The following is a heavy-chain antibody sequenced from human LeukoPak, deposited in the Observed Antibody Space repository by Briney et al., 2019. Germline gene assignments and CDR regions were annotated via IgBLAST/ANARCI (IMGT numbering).Heavy chain of an antibody. J-gene: IGHJ4*02. CDR1: GFIFSTYA. CDR3: GKDLNYGLDY. CDR2: PSGSGDKT. D-gene: IGHD4-11*01. Sequence: PGGSLRLSCAASGFIFSTYAMSWVRQAPGKGLEWVSAPSGSGDKTFYADSVKGRFTISRDNSKNTLYLQMNSLRAEDTAVYYCGKDLNYGLDYWGQGTLVTVSS. V-gene: IGHV3-23*01.